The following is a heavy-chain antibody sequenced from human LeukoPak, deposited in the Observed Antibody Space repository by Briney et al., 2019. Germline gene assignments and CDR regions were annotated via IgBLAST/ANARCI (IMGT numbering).Heavy chain of an antibody. D-gene: IGHD3-10*01. CDR3: AKHGSGSYAIYYFDY. Sequence: GGSLRLSCAASGFTIDDYGMSWVRQVAGKGLEWVSGISGSGGSTYYADSVKGRFTISRDNSKNTLYLQMNSLSAEDTAVYYCAKHGSGSYAIYYFDYWGQGTLVTVSS. V-gene: IGHV3-23*01. CDR2: ISGSGGST. CDR1: GFTIDDYG. J-gene: IGHJ4*02.